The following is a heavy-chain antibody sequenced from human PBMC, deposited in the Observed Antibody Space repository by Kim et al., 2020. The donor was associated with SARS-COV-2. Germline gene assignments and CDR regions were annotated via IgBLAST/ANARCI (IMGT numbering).Heavy chain of an antibody. V-gene: IGHV3-23*01. D-gene: IGHD5-12*01. J-gene: IGHJ4*02. Sequence: NSVKGRFTISRSNTKNTLYLQMNSPRAEDTAVYYCAKDSHDIVTTILFYWGQGTLVTVSS. CDR3: AKDSHDIVTTILFY.